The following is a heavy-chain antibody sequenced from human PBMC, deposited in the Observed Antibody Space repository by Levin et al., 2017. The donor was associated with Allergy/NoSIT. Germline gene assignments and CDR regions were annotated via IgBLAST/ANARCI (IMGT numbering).Heavy chain of an antibody. CDR3: ARLHHYYDSSGYGRGAYYYGMDV. D-gene: IGHD3-22*01. V-gene: IGHV5-51*01. CDR1: GYSFTTYW. Sequence: PGGSLRLSCEGSGYSFTTYWIGWVRQMPGKGLEWMGIIYPGDSDTRYSPSFQGQVTMSADKSISTAYLQWSSLKASDTAMYYCARLHHYYDSSGYGRGAYYYGMDVWGQGTTVTVSS. CDR2: IYPGDSDT. J-gene: IGHJ6*02.